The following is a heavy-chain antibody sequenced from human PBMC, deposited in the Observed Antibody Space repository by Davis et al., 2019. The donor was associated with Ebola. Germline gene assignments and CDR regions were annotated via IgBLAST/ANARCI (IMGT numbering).Heavy chain of an antibody. D-gene: IGHD2-8*02. Sequence: GGSLRLSCAASGFSFNTYWMSWVRQAPGKGLEWVGRIKSKTDGGTTDYAAPVKGRFTISRDDSKNTLYLQMNSLKTEDTAVYYCTTAPHCTGGVCYFQYFDYWGQGTLVTVSS. CDR3: TTAPHCTGGVCYFQYFDY. CDR2: IKSKTDGGTT. V-gene: IGHV3-15*01. CDR1: GFSFNTYW. J-gene: IGHJ4*02.